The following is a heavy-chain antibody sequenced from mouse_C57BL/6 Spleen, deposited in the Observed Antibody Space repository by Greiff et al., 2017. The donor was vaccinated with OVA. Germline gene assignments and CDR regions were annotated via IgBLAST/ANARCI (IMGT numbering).Heavy chain of an antibody. J-gene: IGHJ1*03. CDR3: AREATVVATRYFDV. Sequence: VKPGASVKISCKASGYAFSSSWMNWVKQRPGKGLEWIGRIYPGDGDTNYNGKFKGKATLTADKSSSTAYMQLSSLTSEDSAVYFCAREATVVATRYFDVWGTGTTVTVSS. CDR2: IYPGDGDT. V-gene: IGHV1-82*01. D-gene: IGHD1-1*01. CDR1: GYAFSSSW.